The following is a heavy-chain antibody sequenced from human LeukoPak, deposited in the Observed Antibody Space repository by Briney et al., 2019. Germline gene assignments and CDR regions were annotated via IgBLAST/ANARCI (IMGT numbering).Heavy chain of an antibody. CDR3: ARARDFGVVRFLGYSCWFDP. D-gene: IGHD3-3*01. Sequence: GGSLRLSCAASGFTFNNFAMSWVRQAPGKGLEWVAFIRYDGSNKYYADSVKGRFTISRDNSKNTLYLQMNSLRAEDTAVYYCARARDFGVVRFLGYSCWFDPWGQGTLVTVSS. CDR2: IRYDGSNK. CDR1: GFTFNNFA. V-gene: IGHV3-30*02. J-gene: IGHJ5*02.